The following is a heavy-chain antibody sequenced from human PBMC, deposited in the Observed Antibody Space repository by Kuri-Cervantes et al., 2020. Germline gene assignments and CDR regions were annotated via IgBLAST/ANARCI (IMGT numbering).Heavy chain of an antibody. J-gene: IGHJ4*02. D-gene: IGHD6-13*01. V-gene: IGHV3-23*01. CDR2: ISSSGGTT. CDR3: ARDGGSSWYGKYYFDY. Sequence: GESLKISCAASGFTFSSYAMSWVRQAPGKGLEWVSAISSSGGTTYYIDSVKGRFTISRDNSKNTLYLQMNSLRAEDTAVYYCARDGGSSWYGKYYFDYWGQGTLVTVSS. CDR1: GFTFSSYA.